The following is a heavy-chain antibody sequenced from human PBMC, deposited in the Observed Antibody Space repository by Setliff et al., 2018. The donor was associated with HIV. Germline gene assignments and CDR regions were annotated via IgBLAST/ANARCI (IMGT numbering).Heavy chain of an antibody. Sequence: LSLTCAASQFTFRNYWMSWVRQAPGKGLEWVADINQDGGTKYYVDSVKGRFTISRDNAKNSLYLEMNSLRAEDTAVYYCARIYDFWPQNWFDPWGQGTLVTVSS. CDR1: QFTFRNYW. CDR3: ARIYDFWPQNWFDP. J-gene: IGHJ5*02. CDR2: INQDGGTK. D-gene: IGHD3-3*01. V-gene: IGHV3-7*01.